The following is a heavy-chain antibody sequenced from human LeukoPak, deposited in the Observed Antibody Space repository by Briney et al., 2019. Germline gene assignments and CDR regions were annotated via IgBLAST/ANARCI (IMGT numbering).Heavy chain of an antibody. J-gene: IGHJ4*02. CDR1: GGTFSSYT. V-gene: IGHV1-69*02. D-gene: IGHD4-23*01. Sequence: SVKVSCKASGGTFSSYTISWVRQATGQGLEWMGRIIPILGIANYAQKFEGRVTITADKSTRTAYMELSSLRSEDTAVYYCGRGYYCGSSDHKLYYFDYWGQGTLVTVSS. CDR3: GRGYYCGSSDHKLYYFDY. CDR2: IIPILGIA.